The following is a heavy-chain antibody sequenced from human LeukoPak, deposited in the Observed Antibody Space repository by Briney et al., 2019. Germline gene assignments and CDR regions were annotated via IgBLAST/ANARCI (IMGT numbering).Heavy chain of an antibody. J-gene: IGHJ5*02. D-gene: IGHD1-7*01. V-gene: IGHV3-9*01. Sequence: GGSLRLSCAASGFTFDDYAMHWVRQAPGKGLEWVSGISWNSGSIGYADSVKGRFTISRDNAKNPLYLQMNSLRAEDTALYYCAKGGDWNYAGWFDPWGQGTLVTVSS. CDR3: AKGGDWNYAGWFDP. CDR1: GFTFDDYA. CDR2: ISWNSGSI.